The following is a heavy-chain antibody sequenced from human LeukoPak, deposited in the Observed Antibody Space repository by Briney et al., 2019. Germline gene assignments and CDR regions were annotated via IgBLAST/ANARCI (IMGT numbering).Heavy chain of an antibody. CDR3: ARQRGGQYEDAFDI. CDR1: GYSFTSYD. D-gene: IGHD2-8*01. CDR2: ISTKNGNT. Sequence: GASVKVSCKASGYSFTSYDVTWVRQAPGQGLEWMGWISTKNGNTNYAQKLQGRVTMTRDTSTSTVYMELSSLRSEDTAVYYCARQRGGQYEDAFDIWGQGTVVTVSS. J-gene: IGHJ3*02. V-gene: IGHV1-18*01.